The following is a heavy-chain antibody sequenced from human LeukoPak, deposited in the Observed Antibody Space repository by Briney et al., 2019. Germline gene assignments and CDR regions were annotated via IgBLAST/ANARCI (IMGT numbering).Heavy chain of an antibody. Sequence: PGRSLRLSCAASGFTFSSYGMHWVRQAPGKGLEWVAVIWYDGSNKYYADSVKGRFTISRDNSKNTLYLQMNSLRAEDTAVYYCAREVSYGGNSGFDYWGQGTLVTVSS. CDR2: IWYDGSNK. D-gene: IGHD2-21*02. CDR1: GFTFSSYG. V-gene: IGHV3-33*01. J-gene: IGHJ4*02. CDR3: AREVSYGGNSGFDY.